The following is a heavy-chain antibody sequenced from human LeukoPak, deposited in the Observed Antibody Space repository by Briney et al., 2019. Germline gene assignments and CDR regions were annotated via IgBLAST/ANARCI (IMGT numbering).Heavy chain of an antibody. CDR2: IYYSGST. CDR3: ASLTTADAFDI. J-gene: IGHJ3*02. V-gene: IGHV4-39*07. D-gene: IGHD3-22*01. CDR1: AGSISSSNYS. Sequence: PSETLSLTYTVSAGSISSSNYSWGWIRQPPGKGLEWIGSIYYSGSTNYNPSLKSRVTISVDTSKNQFSLKLSSVTAADTAVFYCASLTTADAFDIWGQGTVVTVSS.